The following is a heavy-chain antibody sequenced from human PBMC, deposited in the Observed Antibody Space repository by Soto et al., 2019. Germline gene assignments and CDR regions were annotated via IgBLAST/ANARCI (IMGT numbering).Heavy chain of an antibody. J-gene: IGHJ4*02. Sequence: VASVKVSCKASGGTFSSYAISWVRQAPGQGLEWMGGIIPIFGTANYAQKFQGRVTITADESTSTAYMELSSLRSEDTAVYYCARGLISHTAAAGFDYWGQGTLVTVSS. D-gene: IGHD6-13*01. CDR2: IIPIFGTA. CDR3: ARGLISHTAAAGFDY. V-gene: IGHV1-69*13. CDR1: GGTFSSYA.